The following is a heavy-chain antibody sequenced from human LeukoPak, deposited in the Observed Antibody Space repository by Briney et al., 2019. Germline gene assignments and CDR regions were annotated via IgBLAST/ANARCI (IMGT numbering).Heavy chain of an antibody. CDR2: LDPEDGET. Sequence: GASVKVSCKVSGYTLTELYMYWVRQAPGKGLEWMGGLDPEDGETLYAQKFQGRVTMTEDTSTDIAYMELSSLRSEDTAVYYCAMWPFLEWSRGAAFEIWGQGTTVTVSS. V-gene: IGHV1-24*01. CDR1: GYTLTELY. D-gene: IGHD3-3*01. J-gene: IGHJ3*02. CDR3: AMWPFLEWSRGAAFEI.